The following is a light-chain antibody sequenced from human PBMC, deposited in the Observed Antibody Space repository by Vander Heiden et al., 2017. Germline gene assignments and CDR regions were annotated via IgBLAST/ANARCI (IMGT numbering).Light chain of an antibody. CDR1: SSNIGAGYD. CDR2: GNS. V-gene: IGLV1-40*01. Sequence: QSVPTQPPSVSGAPGQRVTIACTGSSSNIGAGYDVNWYQQLPGSSPTLLIYGNSSRPSGVPARFSGATSGATASPAIAGLQAEDEADYYCQSYDSGLSVVFGGGTKLSVL. J-gene: IGLJ2*01. CDR3: QSYDSGLSVV.